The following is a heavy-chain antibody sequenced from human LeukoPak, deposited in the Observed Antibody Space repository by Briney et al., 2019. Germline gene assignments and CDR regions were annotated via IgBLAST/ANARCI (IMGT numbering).Heavy chain of an antibody. V-gene: IGHV4-4*07. J-gene: IGHJ4*02. CDR1: GGSMSGYY. CDR3: ARTTLGYSYGLQYY. CDR2: IYTSGST. Sequence: SETLSLTCTVSGGSMSGYYWSWIRQPAGKGLEWIGRIYTSGSTNYNPSLKSRVTMSVDTSKNQFSLKLTSVTAADTAVYYCARTTLGYSYGLQYYWGQGTLVTVSS. D-gene: IGHD5-18*01.